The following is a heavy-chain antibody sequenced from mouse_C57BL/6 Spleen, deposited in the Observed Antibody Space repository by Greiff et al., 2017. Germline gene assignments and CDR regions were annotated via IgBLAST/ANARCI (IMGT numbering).Heavy chain of an antibody. CDR1: GYTFTSYW. J-gene: IGHJ3*01. V-gene: IGHV1-53*01. CDR2: INPSNGGT. D-gene: IGHD2-4*01. CDR3: ARVRDYGVTWFAY. Sequence: QVQLQQSGTELVKPGASVKLSCKASGYTFTSYWMHWVKQRPGQGLEWIGNINPSNGGTNYNEKFKSKATLTVDKSSSTAYMQLSSLPSEASAVYYCARVRDYGVTWFAYWGQGTLVTVSA.